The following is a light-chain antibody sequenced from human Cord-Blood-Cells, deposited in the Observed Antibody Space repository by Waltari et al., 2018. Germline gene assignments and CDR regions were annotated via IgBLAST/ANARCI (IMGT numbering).Light chain of an antibody. V-gene: IGKV1-39*01. CDR3: QQSYSTTWT. CDR1: QSISSY. CDR2: AAS. J-gene: IGKJ1*01. Sequence: DIQMNQSPSSLSASVGDRVTITFRASQSISSYLNWYQQKPGKAPKLLIYAASSWQSVVPSRFSGSGSGTDFTLTISSLQPEDVATYYCQQSYSTTWTFGQGTKVEIK.